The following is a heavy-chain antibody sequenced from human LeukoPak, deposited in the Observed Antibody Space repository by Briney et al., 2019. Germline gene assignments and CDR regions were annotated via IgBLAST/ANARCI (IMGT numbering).Heavy chain of an antibody. J-gene: IGHJ4*02. CDR2: INPSGGST. Sequence: ASVKVSCTASGYTFTSYCMHWVRQAPGQGLEWMGLINPSGGSTSYAQTFQGRVTMTRDMSTSTLYMELSSLRSEDTAVYYCARVTSRDGYNFDYWGQGTLVTVSS. D-gene: IGHD5-24*01. V-gene: IGHV1-46*01. CDR3: ARVTSRDGYNFDY. CDR1: GYTFTSYC.